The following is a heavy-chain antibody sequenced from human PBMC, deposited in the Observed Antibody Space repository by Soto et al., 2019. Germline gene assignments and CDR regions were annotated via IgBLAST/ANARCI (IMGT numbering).Heavy chain of an antibody. V-gene: IGHV3-23*01. CDR2: ISGSGGST. CDR1: GFTFSSYA. D-gene: IGHD3-22*01. J-gene: IGHJ4*02. Sequence: EVQLLESGGGLVQPGGSLRLSCAASGFTFSSYAMSWVRQAPGKGLERGSAISGSGGSTYYADSVKGRFTISRDNSKNTLYLQMTSLRAEDTAVYYCAKEDPLTYYYDSSGYYYGGHFNYWGQGTLVTVSS. CDR3: AKEDPLTYYYDSSGYYYGGHFNY.